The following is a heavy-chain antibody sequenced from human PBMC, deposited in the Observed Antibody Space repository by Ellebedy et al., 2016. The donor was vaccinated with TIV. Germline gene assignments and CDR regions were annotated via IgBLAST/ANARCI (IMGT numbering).Heavy chain of an antibody. CDR1: GYTFTGYY. Sequence: AASVKVSCKASGYTFTGYYMHWVRQAPGQGLEWMGWNNPNSGGTNYAQKFQGWVTMTRETSISTAYMELSRLKSDDTAIYYCARTYNGNYGLGYYGMDVWGQGTTVTVSS. V-gene: IGHV1-2*04. CDR3: ARTYNGNYGLGYYGMDV. D-gene: IGHD1-26*01. J-gene: IGHJ6*02. CDR2: NNPNSGGT.